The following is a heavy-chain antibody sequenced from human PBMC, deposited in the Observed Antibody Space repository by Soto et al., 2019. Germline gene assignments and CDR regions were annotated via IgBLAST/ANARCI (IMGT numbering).Heavy chain of an antibody. CDR3: ARAGITGTKYYYYYYYMAV. CDR1: GYTFTSYD. D-gene: IGHD1-7*01. V-gene: IGHV1-8*01. Sequence: QVQLVQSGAEVKKPGASVKVSCKASGYTFTSYDINWVRQATGQGLEGMGWMNPNSVNTGYAQKFQGRVTMTRNTSISTAYMELSSLRSEDTAVYYCARAGITGTKYYYYYYYMAVWGKGTTVTVSS. CDR2: MNPNSVNT. J-gene: IGHJ6*03.